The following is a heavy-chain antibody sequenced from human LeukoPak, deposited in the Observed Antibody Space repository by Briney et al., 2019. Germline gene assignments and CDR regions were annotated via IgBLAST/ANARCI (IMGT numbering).Heavy chain of an antibody. CDR1: GYTFTSYD. Sequence: ASGKVSFKGSGYTFTSYDNNRGRQAHGQGHEGKGGMNPNSGNRGYEQKFQGRVTMTRNTSKSTAYMELTSLRSEDTAVYYCARAGYYDSSGYPLDYYYYGMDVWGQGTTVTVSS. J-gene: IGHJ6*02. V-gene: IGHV1-8*01. CDR3: ARAGYYDSSGYPLDYYYYGMDV. CDR2: MNPNSGNR. D-gene: IGHD3-22*01.